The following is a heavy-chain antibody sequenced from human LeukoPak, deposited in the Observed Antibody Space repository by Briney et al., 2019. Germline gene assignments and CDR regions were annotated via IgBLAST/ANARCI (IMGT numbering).Heavy chain of an antibody. J-gene: IGHJ5*01. Sequence: GGSLRLSCAASGFAFSTYAMSWVRQAPGKGLERVSALSANGGTTYYADSVKGRFTISRANSKNTLYLQMRSLRVEDTAVYYCAKDLSGSYDSWGQGTLVTVSS. CDR1: GFAFSTYA. D-gene: IGHD1-26*01. CDR2: LSANGGTT. CDR3: AKDLSGSYDS. V-gene: IGHV3-23*01.